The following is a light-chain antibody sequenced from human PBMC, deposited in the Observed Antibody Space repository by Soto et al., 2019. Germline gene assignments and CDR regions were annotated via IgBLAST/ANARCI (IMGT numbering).Light chain of an antibody. Sequence: DIQMTQSQSSLSAFVGERVPFTCRASQSISSYLNWYQQNPGKAPKLLIYAASSLQSGVPSRFSGSGSGTDFTLTISSLLPEDFATYYCQQSYSTPWTFGQGTKVEIK. CDR2: AAS. J-gene: IGKJ1*01. CDR1: QSISSY. V-gene: IGKV1-39*01. CDR3: QQSYSTPWT.